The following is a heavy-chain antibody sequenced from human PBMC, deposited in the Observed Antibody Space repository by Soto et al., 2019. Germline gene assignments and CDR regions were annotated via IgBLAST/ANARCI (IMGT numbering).Heavy chain of an antibody. CDR1: GFSFDDSA. Sequence: EVQLVESGGGFVQPGRSLRLSCAGSGFSFDDSAMHWVRQAPGKGLEWVPGIGWDGDSTGYAYSVKGRFKISRDNAKKSLYLQMNILRAEDTALYYCAKCRYSWFESGMDVWGQGTTVTVSS. J-gene: IGHJ6*02. D-gene: IGHD3-10*01. CDR2: IGWDGDST. CDR3: AKCRYSWFESGMDV. V-gene: IGHV3-9*01.